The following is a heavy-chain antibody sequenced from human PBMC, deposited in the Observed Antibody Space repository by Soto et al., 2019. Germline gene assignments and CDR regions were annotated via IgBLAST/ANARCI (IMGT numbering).Heavy chain of an antibody. CDR2: INSGNGNT. CDR3: ARGLTIFGVVIGY. D-gene: IGHD3-3*01. J-gene: IGHJ4*02. Sequence: ASVKVSCKTSGYTFTNYVVDWVRQAPGQGLEWMGWINSGNGNTKYSEKFQGRVTITRDTSASTAYMELNSLTSEDTAVYYCARGLTIFGVVIGYWGQGTLVTVSS. CDR1: GYTFTNYV. V-gene: IGHV1-3*01.